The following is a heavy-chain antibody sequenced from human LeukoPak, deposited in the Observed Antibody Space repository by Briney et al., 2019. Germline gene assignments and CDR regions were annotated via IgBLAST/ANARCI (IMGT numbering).Heavy chain of an antibody. CDR1: GFTVSSNY. CDR2: IYSGGST. CDR3: VRDHLWAFDY. J-gene: IGHJ4*02. D-gene: IGHD3-10*01. V-gene: IGHV3-53*01. Sequence: GGSLRLSCAASGFTVSSNYMSWVRQAPGKGLEWVSVIYSGGSTYYADSVKGRFTISKDNAKNSLHLQMNNLRVEDTAVYYCVRDHLWAFDYWGQGTLVTVSS.